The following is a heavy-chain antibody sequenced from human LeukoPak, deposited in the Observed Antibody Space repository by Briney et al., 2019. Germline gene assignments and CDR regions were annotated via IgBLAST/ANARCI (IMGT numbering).Heavy chain of an antibody. CDR2: ISAYNGNT. J-gene: IGHJ5*02. D-gene: IGHD2-21*01. CDR1: GYTSTSYG. Sequence: ASVKVSCKASGYTSTSYGISWVRQAPGQGLEWMGWISAYNGNTNYAQKLQGRVTMTTDTSTSTAYMELRSLRSDDTAVYYCARDVCGGDCYINWFDPWGQGTLVTVSS. CDR3: ARDVCGGDCYINWFDP. V-gene: IGHV1-18*01.